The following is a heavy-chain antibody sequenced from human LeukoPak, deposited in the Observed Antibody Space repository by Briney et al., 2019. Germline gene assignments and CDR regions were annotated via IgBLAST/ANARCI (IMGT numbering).Heavy chain of an antibody. CDR3: VKDLYSSLIELDY. J-gene: IGHJ4*02. D-gene: IGHD6-13*01. CDR2: ISGSGGRT. CDR1: GFTFSSYA. V-gene: IGHV3-23*01. Sequence: GGSLRLSCAASGFTFSSYAMTWVRQAPGKGLEWVSTISGSGGRTYYPDSVKGRFTISRDNSKNSLYLQMNSLRTEVTALYYCVKDLYSSLIELDYWGQGTLVTVSS.